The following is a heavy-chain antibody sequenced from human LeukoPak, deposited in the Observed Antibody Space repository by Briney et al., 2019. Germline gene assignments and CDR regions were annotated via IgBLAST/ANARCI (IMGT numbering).Heavy chain of an antibody. Sequence: ASVKVSCKASGYIFINYGISWVRQAPGQGLEWMGWISPYNGHTNYEPNLQDRLTMTTDTSTSTAYVELRSLTSDDTAVYYCAKTRDTVLNEYWGQGTLVTVSS. CDR1: GYIFINYG. V-gene: IGHV1-18*01. CDR2: ISPYNGHT. CDR3: AKTRDTVLNEY. D-gene: IGHD3-10*01. J-gene: IGHJ4*02.